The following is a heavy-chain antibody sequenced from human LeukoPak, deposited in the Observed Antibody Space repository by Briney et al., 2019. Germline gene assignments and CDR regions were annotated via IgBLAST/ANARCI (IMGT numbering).Heavy chain of an antibody. CDR2: VYYSGGT. V-gene: IGHV4-39*01. D-gene: IGHD3-10*01. CDR1: GASIMSSSYY. J-gene: IGHJ3*02. CDR3: ASGPVRGVIMGAFDI. Sequence: SETLSLTCTVSGASIMSSSYYWGLIRQPPGKGLEWVGSVYYSGGTYYSPSLKSRVTISVDRSKSQFSLKLSSVTAADTAVYYCASGPVRGVIMGAFDIWGQGTMVTVSS.